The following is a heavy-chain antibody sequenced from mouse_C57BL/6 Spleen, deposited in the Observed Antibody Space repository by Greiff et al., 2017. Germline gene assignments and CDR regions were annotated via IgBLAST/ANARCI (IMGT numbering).Heavy chain of an antibody. CDR1: GFTFSDYY. Sequence: EVQRVESEGGLVQPGSSMKLSCTASGFTFSDYYMAWVRQVPEKGLEWVANINYDGSSTYYLDSLKSRFIISRDNAKNILYLQMSSLKSEDTATYYCARAGDGYNWYFDVWGTGTTVTVSS. D-gene: IGHD2-3*01. CDR2: INYDGSST. CDR3: ARAGDGYNWYFDV. J-gene: IGHJ1*03. V-gene: IGHV5-16*01.